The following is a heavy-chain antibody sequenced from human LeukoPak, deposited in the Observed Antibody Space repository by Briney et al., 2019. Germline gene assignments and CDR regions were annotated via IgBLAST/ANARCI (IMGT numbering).Heavy chain of an antibody. V-gene: IGHV1-2*02. Sequence: ASVKVSLKSSVYTFTVHYMHWVRQAPGQGLEWMGWINPNNGGANYAQKFQGRVTMTRDTSISTAYMELSSLRSDDTAVYYCAKDVCGWYPDAFPFWGQGTVVTVSS. CDR1: VYTFTVHY. CDR2: INPNNGGA. J-gene: IGHJ3*01. D-gene: IGHD6-19*01. CDR3: AKDVCGWYPDAFPF.